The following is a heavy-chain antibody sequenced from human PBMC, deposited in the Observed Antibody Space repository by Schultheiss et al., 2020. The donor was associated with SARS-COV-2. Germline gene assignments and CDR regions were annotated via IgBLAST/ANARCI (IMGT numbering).Heavy chain of an antibody. CDR3: ARKTMVRGVIPAIYFDY. Sequence: SQTLSLTCTVSGGSISSGGYYWSWIRQHPGKGLEWIGSIYYSGSTYYNPSLKSRVTISVDTSKNQFSLKLSSVTAADTAVYYCARKTMVRGVIPAIYFDYWGQGTLVTVSS. CDR2: IYYSGST. J-gene: IGHJ4*02. D-gene: IGHD3-10*01. V-gene: IGHV4-39*01. CDR1: GGSISSGGYY.